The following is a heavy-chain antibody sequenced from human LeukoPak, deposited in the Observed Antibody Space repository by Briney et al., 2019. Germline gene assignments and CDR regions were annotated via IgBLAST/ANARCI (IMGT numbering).Heavy chain of an antibody. CDR3: ARGHSSGSSDY. Sequence: ASVKVSCKASGYTFTSYDISWARQAPGQGLEWMGWISVYNGNTNYAQKFQGRVTMTTDTSTSTAYMELRSLRSDDTAVYYCARGHSSGSSDYWGQGTLVTVSS. J-gene: IGHJ4*02. D-gene: IGHD6-19*01. V-gene: IGHV1-18*01. CDR2: ISVYNGNT. CDR1: GYTFTSYD.